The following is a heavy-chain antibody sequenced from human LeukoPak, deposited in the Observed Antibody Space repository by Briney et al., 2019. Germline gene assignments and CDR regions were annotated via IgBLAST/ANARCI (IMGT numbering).Heavy chain of an antibody. CDR3: ARRAGYSSGLDL. CDR1: GYTFTNYG. J-gene: IGHJ5*02. CDR2: INIYNGNA. Sequence: ASVKVSCKASGYTFTNYGITWVRQAPGQGLEWMGLINIYNGNADYAQKFQGKVTMTTETSTSTAYMELRSLRSDDTAVYYCARRAGYSSGLDLWGQGALVTVSS. V-gene: IGHV1-18*01. D-gene: IGHD6-19*01.